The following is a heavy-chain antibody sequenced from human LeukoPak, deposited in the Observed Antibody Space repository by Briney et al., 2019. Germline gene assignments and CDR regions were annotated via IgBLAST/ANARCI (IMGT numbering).Heavy chain of an antibody. CDR3: ARARTTRGFDY. CDR2: IWYDGSNK. J-gene: IGHJ4*02. Sequence: GGSLRLSCAASGLTFNSYGIHWVRQAPGKGLEWVAFIWYDGSNKYYADSVRGRFTISRDNSKNTLYLQMNSLRAEDTAVYYCARARTTRGFDYWGQGTLVTVSS. V-gene: IGHV3-33*01. CDR1: GLTFNSYG. D-gene: IGHD4-17*01.